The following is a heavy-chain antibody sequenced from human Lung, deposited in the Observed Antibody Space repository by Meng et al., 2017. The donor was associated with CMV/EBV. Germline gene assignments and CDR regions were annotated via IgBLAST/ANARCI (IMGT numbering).Heavy chain of an antibody. CDR2: FNPGDSET. CDR3: AGRVQSAKVFDF. V-gene: IGHV5-51*01. CDR1: GYKFTNYW. D-gene: IGHD5-18*01. J-gene: IGHJ4*02. Sequence: ESLKISCKASGYKFTNYWIGCVRRKPGKGLEWMALFNPGDSETRYSPSFQGQFTISVDRFRSTTFLQWRSLRASDIAMYYYAGRVQSAKVFDFWGQGTLVTVSS.